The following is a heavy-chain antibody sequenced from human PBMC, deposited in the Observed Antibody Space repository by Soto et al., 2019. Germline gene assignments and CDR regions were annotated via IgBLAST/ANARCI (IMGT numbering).Heavy chain of an antibody. CDR1: GKTGAYIC. J-gene: IGHJ6*03. D-gene: IGHD1-7*01. V-gene: IGHV1-18*01. CDR2: ISAYNGNT. CDR3: ARGGGFSGTSNSYYYYYMAV. Sequence: NDTGRASGKTGAYICVGAVSKKTEQRLEWMGWISAYNGNTNYAQTLQGRVTMTTDTSTSTAYMELRSLRSDDTAVYYCARGGGFSGTSNSYYYYYMAVWGKGTTVTVSS.